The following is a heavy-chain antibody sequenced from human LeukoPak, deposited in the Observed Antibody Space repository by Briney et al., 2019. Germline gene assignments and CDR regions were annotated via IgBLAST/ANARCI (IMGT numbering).Heavy chain of an antibody. CDR2: INPNSGGT. J-gene: IGHJ4*02. D-gene: IGHD1-26*01. V-gene: IGHV1-2*04. CDR3: ARAGVVGSAAGVGY. Sequence: ASVKVSCKASGYTFTGYYMHWVRQAPGQGLEWMGWINPNSGGTNCAQKFQGWVTITRNTSISTAYMELSSLRSEDTAVYYCARAGVVGSAAGVGYWGQGTLVTVSS. CDR1: GYTFTGYY.